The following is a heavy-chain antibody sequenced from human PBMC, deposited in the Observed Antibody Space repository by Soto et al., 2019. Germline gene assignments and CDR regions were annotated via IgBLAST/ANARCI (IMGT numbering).Heavy chain of an antibody. CDR1: GFTFDDYA. J-gene: IGHJ4*02. Sequence: GGSLRLSCAASGFTFDDYAMHWVRQVPGKGLEWVSGISYDGSNKYYADSVKGRFTISRDNSKNTLYLQMNSLRAEDTAVYYCAKASGSYDSSGYIDYWGQGTLVTVSS. CDR3: AKASGSYDSSGYIDY. CDR2: ISYDGSNK. V-gene: IGHV3-30*18. D-gene: IGHD3-22*01.